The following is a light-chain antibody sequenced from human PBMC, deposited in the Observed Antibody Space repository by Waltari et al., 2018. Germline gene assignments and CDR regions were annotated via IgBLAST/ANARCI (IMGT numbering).Light chain of an antibody. J-gene: IGKJ4*01. CDR3: QQFGTSPLT. Sequence: DIVLTQSPATLSLSPGERATLSCGASQSVRSTYLAWYQQKPGLAPRLLIYDASSRATGIPDRFSGSGSGTDFTLTISRLEPEDFAVYYCQQFGTSPLTFGGGTKVEIK. CDR2: DAS. V-gene: IGKV3D-20*01. CDR1: QSVRSTY.